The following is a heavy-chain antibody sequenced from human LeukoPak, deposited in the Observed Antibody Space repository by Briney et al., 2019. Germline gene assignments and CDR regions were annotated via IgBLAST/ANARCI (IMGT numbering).Heavy chain of an antibody. CDR2: IYYSGST. CDR1: GGSISSSSYY. D-gene: IGHD3-22*01. Sequence: SETLSLTCTVSGGSISSSSYYWGWIRQPPGKGLEWIGSIYYSGSTYYNPSLKSRVTISVDTSKNQFSLKLSSVTAADTAVYYCARIRSYYDSSGYYYVMDYWGQGTLVTVSS. V-gene: IGHV4-39*01. CDR3: ARIRSYYDSSGYYYVMDY. J-gene: IGHJ4*02.